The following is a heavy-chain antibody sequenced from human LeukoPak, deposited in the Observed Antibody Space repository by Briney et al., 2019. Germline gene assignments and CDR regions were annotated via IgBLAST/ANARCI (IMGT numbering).Heavy chain of an antibody. J-gene: IGHJ6*02. D-gene: IGHD4-17*01. CDR1: GGSISSFY. CDR2: IYYSGST. Sequence: SETLSLTCTVSGGSISSFYWSWLRQPPGEELEWIGNIYYSGSTYYNPSLKSRVTISVDTSKNQFSLKLSSVTAADTAVYYCARDFHDYGDYYYYYGMDVWGQGTTVTVSS. V-gene: IGHV4-59*12. CDR3: ARDFHDYGDYYYYYGMDV.